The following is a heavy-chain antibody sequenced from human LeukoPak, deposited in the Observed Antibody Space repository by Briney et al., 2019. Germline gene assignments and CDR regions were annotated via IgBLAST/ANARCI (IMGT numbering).Heavy chain of an antibody. J-gene: IGHJ4*02. D-gene: IGHD3-16*01. CDR1: GFTFTNYG. V-gene: IGHV1-18*01. CDR2: ISAYNGDT. CDR3: ARDEGVGERGAY. Sequence: ASVKVSCKASGFTFTNYGISWVRQAPGQGLEWMGWISAYNGDTNYAQRLQDRVTMTTDTSTSTAYMELRSLRSDDTAMYYCARDEGVGERGAYWGQGTLVTVSS.